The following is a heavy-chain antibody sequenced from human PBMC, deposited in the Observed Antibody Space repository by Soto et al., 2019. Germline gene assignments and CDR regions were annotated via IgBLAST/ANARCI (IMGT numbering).Heavy chain of an antibody. CDR3: ARVRGRHSGSIVYYYYGMDV. D-gene: IGHD6-6*01. J-gene: IGHJ6*02. V-gene: IGHV1-69*12. Sequence: QVQLVQSGAEVKKPGSSVKVSCKASGGTFSSYAISWVRQAPGQGLEWMGGIIPIFGTANYAQKFQGRVTITADESTSTAYMELSSLRSEDTAVYYCARVRGRHSGSIVYYYYGMDVWGQGTTVTVSS. CDR2: IIPIFGTA. CDR1: GGTFSSYA.